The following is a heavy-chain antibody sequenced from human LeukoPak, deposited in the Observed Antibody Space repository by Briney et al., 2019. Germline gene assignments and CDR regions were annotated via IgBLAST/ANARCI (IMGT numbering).Heavy chain of an antibody. D-gene: IGHD5-24*01. CDR3: TRSLATKY. CDR2: INTDGSIT. J-gene: IGHJ4*02. V-gene: IGHV3-74*01. CDR1: GFTFSDYW. Sequence: GVSLTLSCAASGFTFSDYWMHWLRQVPGKGLVWVTHINTDGSITRNADSVKGRFTISRDNAKNTLYLQMNSPRAEEDTGVYYCTRSLATKYWGQGTLVIVSS.